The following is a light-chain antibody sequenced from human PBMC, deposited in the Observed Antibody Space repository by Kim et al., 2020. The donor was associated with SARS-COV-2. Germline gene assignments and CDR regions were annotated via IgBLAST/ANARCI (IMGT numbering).Light chain of an antibody. CDR2: GDN. J-gene: IGLJ3*02. V-gene: IGLV1-44*01. Sequence: ELTQPPSASGTPGQRVTISCSGSSSNIGSNPVNWFQHLPGTAPRLLIYGDNQRPSGVPDRFSASKSGTSASLAISGLQSEDETYYYCATWDDSLNGGVFGGGTQLTFL. CDR3: ATWDDSLNGGV. CDR1: SSNIGSNP.